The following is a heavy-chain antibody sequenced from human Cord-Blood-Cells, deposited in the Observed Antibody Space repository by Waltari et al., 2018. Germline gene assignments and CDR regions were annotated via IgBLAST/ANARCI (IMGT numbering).Heavy chain of an antibody. J-gene: IGHJ4*02. V-gene: IGHV3-66*01. CDR1: GFTVSSNY. CDR3: ARSRGGSSSGSWHYFDY. CDR2: IYSGGST. D-gene: IGHD3-10*01. Sequence: EVQLVESGGGLVQPGGSLRLSCAASGFTVSSNYMSWVRQAPGKGLEWVSVIYSGGSTYYADSVKGRFTISRDNSNNTLYLQMNSLRAEDTAVYYCARSRGGSSSGSWHYFDYWGQGTLVTVSS.